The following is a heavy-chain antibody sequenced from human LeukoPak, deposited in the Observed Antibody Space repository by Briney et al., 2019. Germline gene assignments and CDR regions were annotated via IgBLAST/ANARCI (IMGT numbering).Heavy chain of an antibody. Sequence: VGSLTLSCAASGFTFSTYSMSWVRQAPGTGLEWVSAITGRGSTTYYAHSAKGRFTISRNNSKNTVYLQVNSLRAEDTAVYYCAKLWDVRHFDYWGQGTLVTGSS. V-gene: IGHV3-23*01. D-gene: IGHD3-16*01. CDR2: ITGRGSTT. CDR1: GFTFSTYS. CDR3: AKLWDVRHFDY. J-gene: IGHJ4*02.